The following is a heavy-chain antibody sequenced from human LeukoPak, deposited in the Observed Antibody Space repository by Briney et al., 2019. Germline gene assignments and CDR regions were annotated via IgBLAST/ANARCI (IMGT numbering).Heavy chain of an antibody. CDR1: GDSVSSNSAA. V-gene: IGHV6-1*01. J-gene: IGHJ6*02. CDR3: ARGNGIAVAGTLYYYYYGMDV. Sequence: SQTLSLTCAISGDSVSSNSAAWNWIRQSPSRGLEWLGRTYYRSKWYNDYAVSVKSRITINPDTSKNQFSLQLNSVTPEDTAVYYCARGNGIAVAGTLYYYYYGMDVRGQGTTVTVSS. D-gene: IGHD6-19*01. CDR2: TYYRSKWYN.